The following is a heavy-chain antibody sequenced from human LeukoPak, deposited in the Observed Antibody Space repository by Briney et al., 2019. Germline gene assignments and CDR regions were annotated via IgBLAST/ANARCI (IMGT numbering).Heavy chain of an antibody. D-gene: IGHD3-10*01. J-gene: IGHJ4*02. CDR3: ARERITMVRGVIRPWYFDY. CDR2: IYYSGST. V-gene: IGHV4-39*01. CDR1: GGSISSSSYY. Sequence: SETLSLTCTVSGGSISSSSYYWGWIRQPPGKGLEWIGRIYYSGSTYYNPSLKSRVTISVDTSKNQFSLKLSSVTAADTAVYYCARERITMVRGVIRPWYFDYWGQGTLVTVSS.